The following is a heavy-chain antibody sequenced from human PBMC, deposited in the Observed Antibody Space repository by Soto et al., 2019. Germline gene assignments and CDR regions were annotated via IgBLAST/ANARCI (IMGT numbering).Heavy chain of an antibody. J-gene: IGHJ6*02. D-gene: IGHD1-26*01. V-gene: IGHV3-33*01. Sequence: GGSLRLSCAASGFTFSSYGMHWVRQAPGKGLEWVAVIWYDGSNKYYADSVKGRFTISRDNSKNTLYLQMNSLRAEDTAVYYCARQDLGANTNHTRTNYYYYGMDVWGQGTTVTVSS. CDR3: ARQDLGANTNHTRTNYYYYGMDV. CDR1: GFTFSSYG. CDR2: IWYDGSNK.